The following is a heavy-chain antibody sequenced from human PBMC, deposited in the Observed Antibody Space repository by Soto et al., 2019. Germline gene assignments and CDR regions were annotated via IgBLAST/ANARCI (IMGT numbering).Heavy chain of an antibody. V-gene: IGHV4-39*01. CDR3: ARQYPDVHVLLWSGESRPWEDYYYYMDV. J-gene: IGHJ6*03. CDR1: GGSISSSSYY. Sequence: QLQLQESGPGLVKPSETLSLTCTVSGGSISSSSYYWGWIRQPPGKGLEWIGSIYYSGSTYYNPSLKSRVTISVDTSKNQFSLKLSSVTAADTAVYYCARQYPDVHVLLWSGESRPWEDYYYYMDVWGKGTTVTVSS. D-gene: IGHD3-10*01. CDR2: IYYSGST.